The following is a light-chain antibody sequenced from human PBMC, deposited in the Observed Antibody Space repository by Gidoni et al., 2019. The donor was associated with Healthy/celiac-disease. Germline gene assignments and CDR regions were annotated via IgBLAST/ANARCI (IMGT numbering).Light chain of an antibody. Sequence: ILFTHSPATLSLSPAERATLSCRASQSINNYLGWYQHQPGQGTPLPIYDESNRSTGIPARLRGSGSGTDLNLTISSMEPEDVEVYYCQRRTNWTPYTFGQGTKLEIK. V-gene: IGKV3-11*01. CDR2: DES. CDR1: QSINNY. J-gene: IGKJ2*01. CDR3: QRRTNWTPYT.